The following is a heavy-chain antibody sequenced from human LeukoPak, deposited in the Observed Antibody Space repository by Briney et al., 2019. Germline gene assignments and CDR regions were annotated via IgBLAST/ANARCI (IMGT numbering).Heavy chain of an antibody. CDR2: INSDGSST. D-gene: IGHD2-2*02. CDR1: GFTFSSYW. Sequence: GGSLRLSCAASGFTFSSYWMHWVCQAPGKGLVWVSRINSDGSSTSYADSVKGRFTISRDNAKNTLYLQMNSLRAEDTAVYYCARAFCSSTSCYSGDRYFDYWGQGTLVTVSS. CDR3: ARAFCSSTSCYSGDRYFDY. V-gene: IGHV3-74*01. J-gene: IGHJ4*02.